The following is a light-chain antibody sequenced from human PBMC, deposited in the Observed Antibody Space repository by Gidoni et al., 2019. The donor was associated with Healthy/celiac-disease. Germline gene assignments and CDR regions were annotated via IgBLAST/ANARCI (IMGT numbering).Light chain of an antibody. CDR2: EVS. J-gene: IGLJ2*01. V-gene: IGLV2-14*01. Sequence: QSALTQPASVSGSPGQSITISCTGTSSDVGGYNYVSWYQQHPGKAPKLMIYEVSNRPSGVSNRFSGSKSGNTASLTISGLQAEDEADYYCSSYTSRSTLVVFGGGTKLTVX. CDR1: SSDVGGYNY. CDR3: SSYTSRSTLVV.